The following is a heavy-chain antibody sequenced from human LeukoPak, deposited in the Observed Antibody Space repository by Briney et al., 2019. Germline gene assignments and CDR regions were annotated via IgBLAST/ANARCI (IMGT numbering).Heavy chain of an antibody. CDR3: ARDLEGLERYFDY. Sequence: GASVKVSCKASGYTFTGYYMHWVRQAPGQGLEWMGWINPDSGGTKYAQKFQGRVTMTRDTSISTAYMELSGLRSDDTALYYCARDLEGLERYFDYWGQGTLVTVSS. CDR2: INPDSGGT. V-gene: IGHV1-2*02. D-gene: IGHD1-1*01. CDR1: GYTFTGYY. J-gene: IGHJ4*02.